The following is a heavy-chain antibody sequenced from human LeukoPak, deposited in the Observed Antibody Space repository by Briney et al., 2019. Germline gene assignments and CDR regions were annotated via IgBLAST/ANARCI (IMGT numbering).Heavy chain of an antibody. D-gene: IGHD3-10*01. CDR2: IRSKAYGGTT. Sequence: GGSLRLSCTASGFTFGDYAMSWVRQAPGKGLEWVGFIRSKAYGGTTEYAASVKGRFTISRDDSKSIAYLQMNSLKTEDTAVYYCTRDPYYYGEGPYDYWGQGTLVTVSS. J-gene: IGHJ4*02. V-gene: IGHV3-49*04. CDR3: TRDPYYYGEGPYDY. CDR1: GFTFGDYA.